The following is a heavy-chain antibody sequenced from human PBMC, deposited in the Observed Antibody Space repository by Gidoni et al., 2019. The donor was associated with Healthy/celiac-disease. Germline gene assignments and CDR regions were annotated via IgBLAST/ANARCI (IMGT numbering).Heavy chain of an antibody. CDR1: GFTFSSYS. CDR2: ISSSSSTI. CDR3: ARDGSETLLTHEYYFDY. J-gene: IGHJ4*02. D-gene: IGHD3-9*01. V-gene: IGHV3-48*01. Sequence: EVQLVESGGGLVQPGGSLRHSCAAAGFTFSSYSMNWVRQAPGKGLEWVSYISSSSSTIYYADTVKGRVTISRDNAKNSLYLQMNSLRAEDTAVYYCARDGSETLLTHEYYFDYWGQGTLVTVSS.